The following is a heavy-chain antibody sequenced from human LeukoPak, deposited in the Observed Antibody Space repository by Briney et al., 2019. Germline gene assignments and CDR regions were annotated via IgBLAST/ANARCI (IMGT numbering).Heavy chain of an antibody. CDR1: GYTFTGYY. CDR2: INPNSGGT. CDR3: ARETYYYDSRVFDP. D-gene: IGHD3-22*01. Sequence: GASVKVSCKASGYTFTGYYMHWVRQAPGQGLEWMGWINPNSGGTNYAQKFQGRVTMTRDTSISTAYMELSRLRSDDTAVYYCARETYYYDSRVFDPWGQGTLVTVSS. J-gene: IGHJ5*02. V-gene: IGHV1-2*02.